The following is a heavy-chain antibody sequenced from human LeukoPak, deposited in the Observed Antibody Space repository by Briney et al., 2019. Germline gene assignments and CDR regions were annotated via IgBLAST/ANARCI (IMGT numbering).Heavy chain of an antibody. CDR1: GFTFSSYA. V-gene: IGHV3-23*01. Sequence: GGSLRLSCAASGFTFSSYAMGWVRHAPGKGLEWVSSISGSGGSTYYADSVKGRFTISRDNSKNTLYLQMNSLRAEDTAVYYCAKGRDFWSGYLFDYWGQGTLVTVSS. CDR2: ISGSGGST. D-gene: IGHD3-3*01. J-gene: IGHJ4*02. CDR3: AKGRDFWSGYLFDY.